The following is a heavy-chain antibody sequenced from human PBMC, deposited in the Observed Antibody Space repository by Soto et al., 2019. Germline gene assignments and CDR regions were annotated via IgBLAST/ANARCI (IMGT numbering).Heavy chain of an antibody. CDR2: IGTAGDT. CDR3: ARFLGYSSSWYGAFDI. D-gene: IGHD6-13*01. J-gene: IGHJ3*02. V-gene: IGHV3-13*01. CDR1: GFTFSSYD. Sequence: GGSLRLSCAASGFTFSSYDMHWVRQATGKGLEWVSAIGTAGDTYYPGSVKGRFTISRENAKNSLYLQKNSLRAEDTAVYYCARFLGYSSSWYGAFDIWGQGTMVTVSS.